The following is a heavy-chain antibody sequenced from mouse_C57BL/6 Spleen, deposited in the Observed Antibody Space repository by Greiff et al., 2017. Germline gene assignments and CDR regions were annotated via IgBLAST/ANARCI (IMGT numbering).Heavy chain of an antibody. Sequence: EVQLQQSGPELVQPGDSVKISCKASGYSFTGYFMNWVMQSHGKSLEWIGRINPYNGDTFYNQKFKGKSTLTVDKSSSTAHMELLSLTSEDSAVYYCARIGDYFAYWGQGTLVTVSA. CDR2: INPYNGDT. CDR3: ARIGDYFAY. J-gene: IGHJ3*01. CDR1: GYSFTGYF. V-gene: IGHV1-20*01. D-gene: IGHD2-13*01.